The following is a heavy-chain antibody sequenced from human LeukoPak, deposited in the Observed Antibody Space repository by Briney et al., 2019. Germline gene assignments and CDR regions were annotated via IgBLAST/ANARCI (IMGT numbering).Heavy chain of an antibody. CDR1: GYTFTSFD. CDR2: MNPYSGDT. V-gene: IGHV1-8*01. D-gene: IGHD3-10*01. Sequence: ASVRVSCKASGYTFTSFDINWVRPATGQGLEWMGSMNPYSGDTGFAQKFQDRVSMTRNTSISTAYMQLGSLIAEDTAIYYCARGPRELWFGESQVDWGQGTLVTVSS. J-gene: IGHJ4*02. CDR3: ARGPRELWFGESQVD.